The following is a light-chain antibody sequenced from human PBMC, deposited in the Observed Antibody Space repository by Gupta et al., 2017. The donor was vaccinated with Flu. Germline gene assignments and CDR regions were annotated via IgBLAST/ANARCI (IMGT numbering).Light chain of an antibody. CDR2: EVS. J-gene: IGLJ3*02. CDR1: SSDVGGYKY. CDR3: SSYAGSNNWV. Sequence: SVTISCTGTSSDVGGYKYVSWYQQHPGKAPILIIYEVSKPPSGVPDRFSGSKSGNTASLTVSGLQAEDEADYYCSSYAGSNNWVFGGGTELTVL. V-gene: IGLV2-8*01.